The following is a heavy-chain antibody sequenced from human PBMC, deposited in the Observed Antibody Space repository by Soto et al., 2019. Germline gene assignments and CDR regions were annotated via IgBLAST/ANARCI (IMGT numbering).Heavy chain of an antibody. CDR2: IRPDGSET. J-gene: IGHJ4*02. CDR1: GFTFTDFY. D-gene: IGHD4-4*01. V-gene: IGHV3-7*03. Sequence: EVQLVQSGGGLVQPGGSLRLSCVGSGFTFTDFYMNWVRQAPGKGLEWVANIRPDGSETNYVESVKGRFTTSRDNAKNSLFLQVNSLRADDTAVYYCAGWGGHDYKYWGQGILVTVSS. CDR3: AGWGGHDYKY.